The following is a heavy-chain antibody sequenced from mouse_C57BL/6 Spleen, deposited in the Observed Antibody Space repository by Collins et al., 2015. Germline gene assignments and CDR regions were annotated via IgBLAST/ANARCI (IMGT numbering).Heavy chain of an antibody. J-gene: IGHJ1*01. Sequence: EVQLQQSGPELVKPGASVKISCKASGYSFTGYYMHWVKQSHVKSLEWIGRINPYNGATSYNQNFKDKASLTVDKSSSTAYMELHSLTSEDSAVYYCARGYGYRYWYFDVWGAGTTVTVSS. D-gene: IGHD2-2*01. CDR3: ARGYGYRYWYFDV. CDR1: GYSFTGYY. CDR2: INPYNGAT. V-gene: IGHV1-26*01.